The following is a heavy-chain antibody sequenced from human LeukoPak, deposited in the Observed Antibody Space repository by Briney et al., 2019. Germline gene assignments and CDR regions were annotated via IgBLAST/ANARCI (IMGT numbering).Heavy chain of an antibody. CDR3: SVRWFGQLYRFEY. Sequence: ASVKVSCKTSGDTFSNFAVSWVRQAPGKGLEWMGGFDPDDAERIYAQKFQGRVTMTEDTSTGTAYMELSSLRSEDTAVYYCSVRWFGQLYRFEYWGQGTLVTVSS. D-gene: IGHD3-10*01. J-gene: IGHJ4*02. CDR1: GDTFSNFA. V-gene: IGHV1-24*01. CDR2: FDPDDAER.